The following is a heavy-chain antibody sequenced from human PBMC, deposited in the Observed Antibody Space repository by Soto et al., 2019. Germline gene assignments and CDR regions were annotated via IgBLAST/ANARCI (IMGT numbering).Heavy chain of an antibody. Sequence: VGSLRLSCAASGFTFSSYGMHWVRQAPGKGLEWVAVISYDGSNKYYADSVKGRFTISRDNSKNTLYLQMNSLRAEDTAVYYCAKAVRVPAAYYYMDVWGKGTTVTVSS. CDR2: ISYDGSNK. J-gene: IGHJ6*03. D-gene: IGHD2-2*01. CDR1: GFTFSSYG. CDR3: AKAVRVPAAYYYMDV. V-gene: IGHV3-30*18.